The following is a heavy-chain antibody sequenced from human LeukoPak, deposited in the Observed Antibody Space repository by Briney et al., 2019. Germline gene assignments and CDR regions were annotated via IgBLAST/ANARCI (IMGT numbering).Heavy chain of an antibody. Sequence: ASVKVSCKTSGYSFTNYGIHWVRQAPGQGLEWMGWISAQHGQTEYAPNSQDRVTMTTDTYTNTAYMELRSLRSDDTAVYYCAGSLGYCTSNVCYLKYWGQGTLVTVSS. CDR1: GYSFTNYG. D-gene: IGHD2-8*01. J-gene: IGHJ4*02. CDR2: ISAQHGQT. CDR3: AGSLGYCTSNVCYLKY. V-gene: IGHV1-18*01.